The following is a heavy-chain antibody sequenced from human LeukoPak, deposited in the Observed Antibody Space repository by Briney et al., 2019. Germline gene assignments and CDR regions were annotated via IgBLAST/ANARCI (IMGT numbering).Heavy chain of an antibody. CDR2: INPSGGST. V-gene: IGHV1-46*01. Sequence: ASVKVSCKASGYTFTSYYMHWVRQAPGQGLEWMGIINPSGGSTSYAQKFQGRVTMTRDTSISTAYMELSRLRSDDTAVYYCARDIWWVGAKIGWGQGTLVTVSS. D-gene: IGHD1-26*01. J-gene: IGHJ4*02. CDR3: ARDIWWVGAKIG. CDR1: GYTFTSYY.